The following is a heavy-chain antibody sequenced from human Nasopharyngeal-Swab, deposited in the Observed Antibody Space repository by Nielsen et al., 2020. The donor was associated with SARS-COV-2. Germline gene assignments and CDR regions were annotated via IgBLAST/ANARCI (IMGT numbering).Heavy chain of an antibody. CDR1: GFTFSDYY. Sequence: GGSLRLSCAASGFTFSDYYMSWIRQAPGKGLEWVSYISSSGSTIYYADSVKGRFTISRDNAKNSLYLQMNSLRAEDTAVYYCARSHKGYSYGYTNYYGMDVWGQGTTVTASS. D-gene: IGHD5-18*01. J-gene: IGHJ6*02. V-gene: IGHV3-11*01. CDR2: ISSSGSTI. CDR3: ARSHKGYSYGYTNYYGMDV.